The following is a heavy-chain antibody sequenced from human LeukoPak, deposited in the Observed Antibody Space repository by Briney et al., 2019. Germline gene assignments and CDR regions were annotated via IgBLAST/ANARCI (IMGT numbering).Heavy chain of an antibody. CDR2: IYYSGST. D-gene: IGHD6-13*01. J-gene: IGHJ4*02. CDR3: ARIVIADFVD. CDR1: GGSISSSSYY. V-gene: IGHV4-39*07. Sequence: SETLSLTCTVSGGSISSSSYYWGWIRQPPGKGLEWIGSIYYSGSTYYNPSLKSRVTISVDTSKSQFSLKLSSVTAADTAVYYCARIVIADFVDWGQGTLVTVSS.